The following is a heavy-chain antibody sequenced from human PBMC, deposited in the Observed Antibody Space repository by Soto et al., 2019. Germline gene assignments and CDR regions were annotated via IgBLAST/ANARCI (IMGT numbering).Heavy chain of an antibody. CDR3: ARVWGQRTNYYLDY. V-gene: IGHV4-30-4*08. CDR1: GGSISSGGYY. J-gene: IGHJ4*02. Sequence: PSETLSLTCTVSGGSISSGGYYWSWIRQHPGKGLEWIGYIYYSGSTYYNPSLKSRVTISVDTSKNQFSLKLSSVTAADTAVYYCARVWGQRTNYYLDYWGQGTLVTVSS. D-gene: IGHD7-27*01. CDR2: IYYSGST.